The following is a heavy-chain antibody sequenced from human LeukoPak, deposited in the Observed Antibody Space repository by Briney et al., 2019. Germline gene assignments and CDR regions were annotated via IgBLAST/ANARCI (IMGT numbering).Heavy chain of an antibody. CDR2: IKSKIDGGTT. D-gene: IGHD3-10*01. V-gene: IGHV3-15*01. J-gene: IGHJ5*02. CDR3: TTDVGSWFDP. CDR1: GFTFSNAW. Sequence: GGSPRLSCAASGFTFSNAWMSWVRQAPGKGLEWVGRIKSKIDGGTTDYAAPVKGRFTISRDDSKNTLYLQMNSLKTEDTAVYYCTTDVGSWFDPWGQGTLVTVSS.